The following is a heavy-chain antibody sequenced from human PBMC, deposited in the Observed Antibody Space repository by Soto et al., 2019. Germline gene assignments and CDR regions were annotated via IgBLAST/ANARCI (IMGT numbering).Heavy chain of an antibody. J-gene: IGHJ6*02. CDR2: ISGYNGNT. CDR1: GYTFSNYG. D-gene: IGHD6-19*01. V-gene: IGHV1-18*01. CDR3: SRFIMVGGWFDPNYYHGMDV. Sequence: QVQLVQSGAEVKKPGASVTVSCKTSGYTFSNYGINWVRQAPGQGLEWMGWISGYNGNTNYAQTVQGRVTMTTDTSTXTVYMELRSLKSDDTAIYYCSRFIMVGGWFDPNYYHGMDVWGQGTTVTVSS.